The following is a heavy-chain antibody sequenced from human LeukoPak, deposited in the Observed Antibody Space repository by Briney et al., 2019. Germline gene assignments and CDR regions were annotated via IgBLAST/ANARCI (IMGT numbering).Heavy chain of an antibody. Sequence: PSETLSLTCAVYGGSFSGYYWSWIRQPPGKGLEWIGEINHSGSTNYNPSLKSRVTISVDTSKNQFSLKLSSVIAADTAVYYCARGLIDGWSAYYFYMDVWGKGTTVTVSS. CDR2: INHSGST. D-gene: IGHD6-19*01. J-gene: IGHJ6*03. CDR3: ARGLIDGWSAYYFYMDV. V-gene: IGHV4-34*01. CDR1: GGSFSGYY.